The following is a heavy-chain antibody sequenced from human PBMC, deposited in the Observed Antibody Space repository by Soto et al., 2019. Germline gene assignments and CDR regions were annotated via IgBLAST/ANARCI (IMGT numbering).Heavy chain of an antibody. J-gene: IGHJ4*02. D-gene: IGHD1-26*01. V-gene: IGHV1-8*01. CDR2: MNPNSGNT. CDR1: GYTFTSYD. Sequence: QVQLVQSGAEVKKPGASVKVSCKASGYTFTSYDINWVRQATGQGLEWMGWMNPNSGNTGYAQKFXGXAXMXXNTAIRTAYMELSSLRSEDTAVYYSAREKVGAVDYWGQGTLVTVSS. CDR3: AREKVGAVDY.